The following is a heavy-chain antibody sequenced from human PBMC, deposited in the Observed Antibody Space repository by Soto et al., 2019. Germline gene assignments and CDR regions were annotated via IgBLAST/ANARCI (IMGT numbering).Heavy chain of an antibody. V-gene: IGHV3-21*01. CDR2: ISSSSRYI. D-gene: IGHD3-22*01. CDR3: ARSLGYYDSNVSYPPYY. J-gene: IGHJ4*02. CDR1: RFTFSSNS. Sequence: GRSLRLSCAASRFTFSSNSMNWVRQAPGKGLEWVSSISSSSRYIYYADLVKGRFTISSDNAKNSLYLQMNSLRAEDTAVYYCARSLGYYDSNVSYPPYYWCQGTLATVSS.